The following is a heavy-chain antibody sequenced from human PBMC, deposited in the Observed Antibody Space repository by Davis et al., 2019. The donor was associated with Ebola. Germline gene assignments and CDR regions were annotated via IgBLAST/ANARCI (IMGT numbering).Heavy chain of an antibody. CDR3: ASTSPGGGCGPEPRGGAFGL. Sequence: GESLKISCKGSGYRSTSYWIGWVRQMPGKGLAWLGIIYLGDSDTRYSPSFQGQVTISADKSISTASLQWSSLKASDTAMYYCASTSPGGGCGPEPRGGAFGLWGQGTMVTVSS. CDR2: IYLGDSDT. J-gene: IGHJ3*01. CDR1: GYRSTSYW. D-gene: IGHD3-16*01. V-gene: IGHV5-51*01.